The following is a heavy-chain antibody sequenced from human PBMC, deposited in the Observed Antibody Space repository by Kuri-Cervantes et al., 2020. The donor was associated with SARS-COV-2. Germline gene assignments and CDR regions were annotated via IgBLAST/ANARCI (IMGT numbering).Heavy chain of an antibody. D-gene: IGHD2-2*01. CDR3: ARATSFTSIYYYFDS. J-gene: IGHJ4*02. CDR2: IYYNGNG. Sequence: GSLRLPCTVSGGSISSYYWTWVRQPPGKGLEFIGYIYYNGNGYNPSLESRVTMSLDTSRNQFSLRLTSVTPADTAVYYCARATSFTSIYYYFDSWGQGNLVTVSS. CDR1: GGSISSYY. V-gene: IGHV4-59*01.